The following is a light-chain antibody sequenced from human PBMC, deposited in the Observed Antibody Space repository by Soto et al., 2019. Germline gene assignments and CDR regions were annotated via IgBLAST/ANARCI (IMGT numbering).Light chain of an antibody. CDR2: DAS. V-gene: IGKV3-11*01. CDR1: QSVSTY. J-gene: IGKJ5*01. CDR3: QQRSDWPPIT. Sequence: EVLFTQSPDTLSFSPVDRATLSFIASQSVSTYLAWYQQKPCQAPRLLIYDASNRATGIPARFSGSGSGTDFTLTISSLEPEDFAVYYCQQRSDWPPITFGQGTRLEI.